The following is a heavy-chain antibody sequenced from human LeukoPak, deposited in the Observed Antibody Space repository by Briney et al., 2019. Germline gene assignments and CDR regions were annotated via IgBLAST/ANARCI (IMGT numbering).Heavy chain of an antibody. Sequence: GGSLRLSCSASGFTFNNYVMHWVRHAPGKGLVWVSRINSDGSSTSYADSVKGRFTISRDNAKNTLYLQMNSLRAEDTAVYYCSTMGTTTYWGQGTLVTVSS. CDR1: GFTFNNYV. CDR2: INSDGSST. J-gene: IGHJ4*02. D-gene: IGHD1-26*01. CDR3: STMGTTTY. V-gene: IGHV3-74*01.